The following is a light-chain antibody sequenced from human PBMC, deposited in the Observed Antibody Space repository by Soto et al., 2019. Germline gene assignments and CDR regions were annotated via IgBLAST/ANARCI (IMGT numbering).Light chain of an antibody. CDR1: QSVRSY. CDR2: DAS. J-gene: IGKJ5*01. Sequence: EIVLTQSPATLSLSPGERATLSCRASQSVRSYLTWYQQKPGQAPRLLIYDASIRATGIPARFSGSGSGTDFTLTISSLEPEDFAVYYCQQRSNWPPITFGQGTRLEIK. CDR3: QQRSNWPPIT. V-gene: IGKV3-11*01.